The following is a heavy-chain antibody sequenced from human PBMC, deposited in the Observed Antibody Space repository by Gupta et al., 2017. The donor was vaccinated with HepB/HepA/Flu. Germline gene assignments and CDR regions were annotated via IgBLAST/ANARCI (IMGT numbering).Heavy chain of an antibody. CDR1: GYTFSNHY. D-gene: IGHD1-26*01. J-gene: IGHJ3*02. CDR2: INPSGGAP. Sequence: QVQLVQSVAAVKKPGASVKVSCKACGYTFSNHYMHWVRQTPGQGLEWVGIINPSGGAPSHGRNLQGRATMTRDTSTSTGYMELSSLRSEDTAIYYCARRVGATNRDAFDIWGQGTLVTVSS. V-gene: IGHV1-46*01. CDR3: ARRVGATNRDAFDI.